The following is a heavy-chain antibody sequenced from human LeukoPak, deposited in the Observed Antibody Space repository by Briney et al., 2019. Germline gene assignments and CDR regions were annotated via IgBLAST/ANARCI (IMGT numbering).Heavy chain of an antibody. J-gene: IGHJ4*02. CDR2: ISGSGGST. V-gene: IGHV3-23*01. Sequence: GGSLRLSCAASRLPFSSYAMSWVRQAPGKGLEWVSGISGSGGSTYYADSVKGRFTISRDNSKNTLYLQMNSLRAEDTAVYYCAKNGGFVAYCGGDCFGAFDYWGQGTLVTVSS. D-gene: IGHD2-21*02. CDR1: RLPFSSYA. CDR3: AKNGGFVAYCGGDCFGAFDY.